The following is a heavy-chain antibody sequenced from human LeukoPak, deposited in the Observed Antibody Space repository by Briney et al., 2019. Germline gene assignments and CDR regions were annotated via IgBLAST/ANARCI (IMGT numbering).Heavy chain of an antibody. D-gene: IGHD6-19*01. CDR1: GGSISSYY. J-gene: IGHJ4*02. Sequence: SETLSLTCTVSGGSISSYYWSWIRQPPGKGLEWIGYIYYSGSTNYNPSLKSRVTISVDTSKNQFSLKLSSVTAADTAVYYCATGYTSGSYAIDYWGQGTLVTVSS. V-gene: IGHV4-59*01. CDR2: IYYSGST. CDR3: ATGYTSGSYAIDY.